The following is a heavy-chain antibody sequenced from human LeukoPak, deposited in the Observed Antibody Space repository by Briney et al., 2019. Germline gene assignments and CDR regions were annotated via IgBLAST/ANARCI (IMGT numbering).Heavy chain of an antibody. CDR3: AKGSGSGWYGWFDP. J-gene: IGHJ5*02. V-gene: IGHV3-23*01. CDR2: IDASGVNT. D-gene: IGHD6-19*01. Sequence: GSLRLSCAASRFTFSGYAMYWVRQAPGKGLGWVSCIDASGVNTYYADSVKGRFTISRDNSNNTLYLQMNSLRAEDTAVYYCAKGSGSGWYGWFDPWGQGTLVTVSS. CDR1: RFTFSGYA.